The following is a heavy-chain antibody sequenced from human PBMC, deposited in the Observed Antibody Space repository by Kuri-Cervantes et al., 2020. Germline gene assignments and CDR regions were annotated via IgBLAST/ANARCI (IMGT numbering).Heavy chain of an antibody. CDR2: ISGSGGST. CDR1: GFTFDDYG. V-gene: IGHV3-23*01. CDR3: AKSGDIVVVPAAPADYFDY. J-gene: IGHJ4*02. D-gene: IGHD2-2*01. Sequence: LSLTCAASGFTFDDYGMSWVRQAPGKGLEWVSAISGSGGSTYYADSVKGRFTISRDNSKNTLYLQMNSLRAEDTAVYYCAKSGDIVVVPAAPADYFDYWGQGTLVTVSS.